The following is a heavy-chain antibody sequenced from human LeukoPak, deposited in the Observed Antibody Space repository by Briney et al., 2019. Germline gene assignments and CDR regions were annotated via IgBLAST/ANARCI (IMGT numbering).Heavy chain of an antibody. D-gene: IGHD5-24*01. CDR1: GSRFVYYS. J-gene: IGHJ4*02. CDR2: TYPGDSDT. V-gene: IGHV5-51*01. Sequence: GESLKISCQGFGSRFVYYSIGGAGQMPGKGLEWMGITYPGDSDTRYSPSFQGQVTISTDKSISTPYLQWSSLRASDTAMYYCARSGEIATISSCYFDYWGQGTLVTVSS. CDR3: ARSGEIATISSCYFDY.